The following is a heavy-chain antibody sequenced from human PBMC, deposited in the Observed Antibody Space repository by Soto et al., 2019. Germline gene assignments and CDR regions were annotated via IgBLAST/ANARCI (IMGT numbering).Heavy chain of an antibody. D-gene: IGHD2-15*01. CDR3: ARGFLVVVAIVSWFDP. J-gene: IGHJ5*02. Sequence: GASVKVSCKASGYTFTGYYMHWVRQAPGQGLEWMGWINPNSGGTNYAQKFQGRVTMTRDTSISTAYMELSRLRSDDTAVYYCARGFLVVVAIVSWFDPWGQGTLVTVSS. V-gene: IGHV1-2*02. CDR1: GYTFTGYY. CDR2: INPNSGGT.